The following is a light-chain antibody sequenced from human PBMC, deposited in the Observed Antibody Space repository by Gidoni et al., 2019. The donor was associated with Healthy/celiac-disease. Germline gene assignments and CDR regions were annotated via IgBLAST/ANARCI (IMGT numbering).Light chain of an antibody. V-gene: IGKV1-8*01. CDR3: QQYDSYLFA. J-gene: IGKJ3*01. Sequence: AIRKTQSPSSLSASTGDRVTITCRASQGISSYLDWYQQKPGKAPKLLIYAASTLQSRVPSRFSGSGCGTDFTLPISCLQSEDFATCYCQQYDSYLFAFXXXTKVDIK. CDR1: QGISSY. CDR2: AAS.